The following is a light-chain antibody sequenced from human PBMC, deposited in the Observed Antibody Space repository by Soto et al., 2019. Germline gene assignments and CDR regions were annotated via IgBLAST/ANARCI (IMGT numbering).Light chain of an antibody. CDR1: QSVDSSY. CDR3: KQYGSSGK. V-gene: IGKV3-20*01. J-gene: IGKJ1*01. CDR2: GAS. Sequence: EIVLTQSPVTLSLSPGEIATLSCSASQSVDSSYLAWYQQKPGQAPRLLIYGASNRATGIPDRFSGSGSGKDFTLTISRLEPEDFAVYYCKQYGSSGKFGQGTKVDIK.